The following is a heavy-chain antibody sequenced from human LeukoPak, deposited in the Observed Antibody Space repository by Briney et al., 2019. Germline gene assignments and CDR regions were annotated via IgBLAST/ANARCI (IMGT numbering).Heavy chain of an antibody. CDR2: IRYDGSNK. V-gene: IGHV3-30*02. CDR1: GFTFSSYW. J-gene: IGHJ4*02. Sequence: GGSLRLSCAASGFTFSSYWMHWVRQAPGKGLEWVAFIRYDGSNKYYADSVKGRFTISRDNSKNTLYLQMNSLRAEDTAVYYCAKDRTYGDHDYWGQGTLVTVSS. CDR3: AKDRTYGDHDY. D-gene: IGHD4-17*01.